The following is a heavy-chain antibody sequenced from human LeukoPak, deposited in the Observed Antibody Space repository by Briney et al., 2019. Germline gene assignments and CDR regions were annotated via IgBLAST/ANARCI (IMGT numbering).Heavy chain of an antibody. CDR1: GFTFSSYG. J-gene: IGHJ5*02. V-gene: IGHV3-30*02. CDR2: IRYDGSNK. D-gene: IGHD6-13*01. CDR3: VRPWYSTSWYGFDP. Sequence: GGSLRLSCAASGFTFSSYGMHWVRQAPGKGLEWVAFIRYDGSNKYYADSVKGRFTISRDNSKNTLYLQMNSLRAEDTAVYYCVRPWYSTSWYGFDPWGQGTLVTVSS.